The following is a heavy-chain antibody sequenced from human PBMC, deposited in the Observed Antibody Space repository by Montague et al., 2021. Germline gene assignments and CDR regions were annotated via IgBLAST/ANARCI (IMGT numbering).Heavy chain of an antibody. J-gene: IGHJ4*02. CDR3: ARKGGPFDWYHLDY. D-gene: IGHD3-9*01. Sequence: SETLSLTCTVSGGSISGYYWGWIRQSPGKGLEWIGHIYNSGSTNYNPSLKSRVTISVDTSRNQFSLKLTSVTAADTAVYYCARKGGPFDWYHLDYWGQGTLVTVSS. CDR1: GGSISGYY. CDR2: IYNSGST. V-gene: IGHV4-59*12.